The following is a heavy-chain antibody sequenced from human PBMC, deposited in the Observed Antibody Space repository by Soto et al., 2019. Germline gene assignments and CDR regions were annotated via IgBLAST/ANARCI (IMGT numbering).Heavy chain of an antibody. CDR3: ATYHADDWEGERHRF. Sequence: EVQLVESGGDLVQPGGSLRLSCAASGFTFRAYLMSWVRQAPGKGLDWVANINQDGSVQYYADSVQGRFTISRDNAKKSLYLRMNSLRAEDTAVYYCATYHADDWEGERHRFWGPGTLVTVSA. J-gene: IGHJ4*02. CDR1: GFTFRAYL. V-gene: IGHV3-7*01. D-gene: IGHD3-16*01. CDR2: INQDGSVQ.